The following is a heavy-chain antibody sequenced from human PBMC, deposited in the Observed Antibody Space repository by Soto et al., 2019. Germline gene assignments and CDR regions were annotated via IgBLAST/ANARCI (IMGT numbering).Heavy chain of an antibody. CDR1: GGSVSSGDHY. CDR3: TRGEAAVGGADDAFYV. Sequence: VQLQESGPGLVNPSQTLSLTCTVSGGSVSSGDHYWNWIRLHPEKGLEWIGYIYYTGKVYRNPSLRSRVSLSVDTSQNQFSLNLASVTAADTAMYYCTRGEAAVGGADDAFYVRGQGTAVTVSS. V-gene: IGHV4-31*03. J-gene: IGHJ3*01. CDR2: IYYTGKV. D-gene: IGHD2-21*01.